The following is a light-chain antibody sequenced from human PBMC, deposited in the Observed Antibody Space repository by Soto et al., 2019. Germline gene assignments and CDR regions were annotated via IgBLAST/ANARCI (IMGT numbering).Light chain of an antibody. CDR2: ETS. V-gene: IGKV1-33*01. CDR1: HDISTH. CDR3: QQYDNVGIT. J-gene: IGKJ5*01. Sequence: IPMTQSPSSLSASVGDRVTITCRASHDISTHLNWYQQMPGKAPKLLIFETSNVQTGVPSRFSGHGSGTDFVFTISSLQPEDIGTYYCQQYDNVGITFGQGTRLDIK.